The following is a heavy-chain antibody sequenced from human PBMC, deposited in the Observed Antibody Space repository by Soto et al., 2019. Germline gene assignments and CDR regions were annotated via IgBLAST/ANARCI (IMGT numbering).Heavy chain of an antibody. V-gene: IGHV4-34*01. Sequence: PSETLSLTCAVYGGSFSGYYWSWIRQPPGKGLEWIGEINHSGSTNYNPSLKSRVTISVDTSKNQFSLKLSSVTAADTAVYYCARGYITMVRGTRGWFDPWGQG. CDR2: INHSGST. D-gene: IGHD3-10*01. CDR1: GGSFSGYY. J-gene: IGHJ5*02. CDR3: ARGYITMVRGTRGWFDP.